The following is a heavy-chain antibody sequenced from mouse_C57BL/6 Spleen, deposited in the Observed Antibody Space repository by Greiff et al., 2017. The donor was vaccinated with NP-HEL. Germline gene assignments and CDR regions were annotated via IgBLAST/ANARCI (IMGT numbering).Heavy chain of an antibody. CDR3: ARNFYYYGSSWYFDV. CDR1: GFSLTSYG. J-gene: IGHJ1*03. D-gene: IGHD1-1*01. V-gene: IGHV2-2*01. Sequence: QVQLKQSGPGLVQPSQSLSITCTVSGFSLTSYGVHWVRQSPGKGLEWLGVIWSGGSTDYNAAFISRLSISKDNSKSQVFFKMNSLQADDTAIYYCARNFYYYGSSWYFDVWGTGTTVTVSS. CDR2: IWSGGST.